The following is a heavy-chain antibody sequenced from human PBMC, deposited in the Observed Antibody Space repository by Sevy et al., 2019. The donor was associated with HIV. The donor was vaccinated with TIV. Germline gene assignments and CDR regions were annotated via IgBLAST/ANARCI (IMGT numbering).Heavy chain of an antibody. CDR1: GFTFDDYA. CDR2: ISWISGSI. Sequence: GGSLRLSCAASGFTFDDYAMHWVRQAPGKGLEWVSGISWISGSIGYADSVKGRFTISRDNAKNSLYLQMNSLRAEDTALYYCAKDIGVAVDSSGWYNYWGQGTLVTVSS. V-gene: IGHV3-9*01. CDR3: AKDIGVAVDSSGWYNY. D-gene: IGHD6-19*01. J-gene: IGHJ4*02.